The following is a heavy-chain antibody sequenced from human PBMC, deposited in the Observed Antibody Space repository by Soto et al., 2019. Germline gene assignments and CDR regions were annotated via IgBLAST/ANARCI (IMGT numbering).Heavy chain of an antibody. CDR3: VRKTLDTLALYGMDV. CDR1: WDSFSAHTAS. J-gene: IGHJ6*02. CDR2: TYYRSKWNY. Sequence: SQALSHTCVISWDSFSAHTASCNCIRQSPSRGLEWLGRTYYRSKWNYDYAESVKSRMTITPDTSNNHFSLQLNSVTPEDTAVYYCVRKTLDTLALYGMDVWGQGTTVTVSS. V-gene: IGHV6-1*01.